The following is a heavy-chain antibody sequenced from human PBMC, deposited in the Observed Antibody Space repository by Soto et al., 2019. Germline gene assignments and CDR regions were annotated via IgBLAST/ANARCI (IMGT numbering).Heavy chain of an antibody. D-gene: IGHD4-17*01. CDR3: ARNGYGDYPGWFDP. CDR2: IYYSGST. J-gene: IGHJ5*02. Sequence: QVQLQESGPGLVKPSQTLSLTCTVSGGSISSGGYYWSWIRQHPGKGLEWIGYIYYSGSTYYNPSLKGRVTISVDSSKIQFSLKLSSVTAADTAVYYCARNGYGDYPGWFDPWGQGTLVTVSS. V-gene: IGHV4-31*03. CDR1: GGSISSGGYY.